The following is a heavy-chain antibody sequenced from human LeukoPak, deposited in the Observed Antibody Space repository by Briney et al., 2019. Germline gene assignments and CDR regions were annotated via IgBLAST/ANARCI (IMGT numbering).Heavy chain of an antibody. V-gene: IGHV1-18*01. J-gene: IGHJ5*02. Sequence: ATVKGSCKASGYTFTNYGISWVRQAPGQGLEWMGWISTNSDIRTYAQTLQGRFTMTTDTATTTAYMELNNLTFDDTAVYYCARDWDAMNNCFDPWGQGTPVTVSS. CDR1: GYTFTNYG. CDR3: ARDWDAMNNCFDP. CDR2: ISTNSDIR. D-gene: IGHD1-26*01.